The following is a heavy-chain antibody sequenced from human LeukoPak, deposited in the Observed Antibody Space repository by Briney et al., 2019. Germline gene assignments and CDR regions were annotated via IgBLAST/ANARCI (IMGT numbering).Heavy chain of an antibody. D-gene: IGHD2-2*02. J-gene: IGHJ4*02. CDR1: GLTFSNYG. CDR3: AREYTGVDY. Sequence: PGGSLRLSCAASGLTFSNYGIHWVRQAPGKGLEWVAVISYDGLNKNYADSVKGRFTISRDNSKNTLYLQMNSLRVEDTAVYYCAREYTGVDYWGQGTLVTVSS. V-gene: IGHV3-30*03. CDR2: ISYDGLNK.